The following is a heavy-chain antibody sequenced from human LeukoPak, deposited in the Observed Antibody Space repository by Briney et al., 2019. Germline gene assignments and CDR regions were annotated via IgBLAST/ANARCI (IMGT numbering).Heavy chain of an antibody. Sequence: PGGSLRLSCAASGFTFSSYAKHWVRQAPGKGLEWVAVISYDGSNKYYADSVKGRFAISRDNSKNTLYLQMNSLRAEDTAVYYCAREGVLNWFDPWGQGTLVTVSS. CDR2: ISYDGSNK. V-gene: IGHV3-30*09. D-gene: IGHD2-8*01. CDR1: GFTFSSYA. CDR3: AREGVLNWFDP. J-gene: IGHJ5*02.